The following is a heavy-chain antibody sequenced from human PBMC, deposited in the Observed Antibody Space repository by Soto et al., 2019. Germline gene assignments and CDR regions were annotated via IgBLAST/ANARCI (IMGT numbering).Heavy chain of an antibody. D-gene: IGHD3-22*01. J-gene: IGHJ4*02. V-gene: IGHV3-7*03. CDR1: GFTFSSYW. CDR2: IKQDGSEK. CDR3: ARAPYDSSGYYDDY. Sequence: GGSLRLSCAASGFTFSSYWMSWVRQAPGKGLEWVANIKQDGSEKYYVDSVKGRFTISRDNAKNSLYLQMNSLRAEDTAVYYCARAPYDSSGYYDDYWGQGTLVTVSS.